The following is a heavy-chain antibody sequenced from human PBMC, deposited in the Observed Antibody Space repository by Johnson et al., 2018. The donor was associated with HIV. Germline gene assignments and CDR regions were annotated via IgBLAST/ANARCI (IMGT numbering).Heavy chain of an antibody. V-gene: IGHV3-74*01. D-gene: IGHD6-19*01. CDR3: VRDAGQWRDDAFDI. CDR1: GFTFSSYD. J-gene: IGHJ3*02. Sequence: VQVVESGGGLVQPGGSLRLSCAASGFTFSSYDMHWVRQAPGKGLEWVSRIYSDGSSTSYADFVKGRFTISRYNAKNTLYLQMNSLRAEDTAVYYCVRDAGQWRDDAFDIWGQGTMVTVSS. CDR2: IYSDGSST.